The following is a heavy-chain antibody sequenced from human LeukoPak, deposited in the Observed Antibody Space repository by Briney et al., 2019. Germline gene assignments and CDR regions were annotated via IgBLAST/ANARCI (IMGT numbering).Heavy chain of an antibody. J-gene: IGHJ4*02. CDR3: ASSSGWYGDY. CDR2: IIPIFGTA. V-gene: IGHV1-69*06. CDR1: GGTFSSYA. Sequence: ASVKVSCKASGGTFSSYAISWMRQAPGQGLEWMGRIIPIFGTANYAQKFQGRVTITADKSTSTAYMELSSLRSEDTAVYYCASSSGWYGDYWGQGTLVTVSS. D-gene: IGHD6-19*01.